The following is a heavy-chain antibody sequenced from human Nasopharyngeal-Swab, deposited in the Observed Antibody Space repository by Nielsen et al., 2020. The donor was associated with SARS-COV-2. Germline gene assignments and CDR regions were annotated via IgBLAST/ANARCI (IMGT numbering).Heavy chain of an antibody. CDR3: ATYGYGSYYYYYMDV. V-gene: IGHV4-39*01. Sequence: SETLSLTCTVSGGSISSCCYYWGWIRQPPGKGLVGIGSIYYSGSTYYNPSLKSRVTISVDTSKNQFTLKLGSATAADTAVYYCATYGYGSYYYYYMDVWGKGTTVTVSS. J-gene: IGHJ6*03. CDR2: IYYSGST. CDR1: GGSISSCCYY. D-gene: IGHD5-18*01.